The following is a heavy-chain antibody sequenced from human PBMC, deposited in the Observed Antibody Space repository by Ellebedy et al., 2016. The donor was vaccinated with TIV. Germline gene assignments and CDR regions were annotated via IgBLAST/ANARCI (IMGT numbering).Heavy chain of an antibody. D-gene: IGHD1-14*01. CDR1: GGSISSSPYY. CDR3: ARRWLYNRNYLFDP. V-gene: IGHV4-39*07. Sequence: SETLSLTCPVSGGSISSSPYYWGWIRQPPGKGLEWIGEINEVGSTSYNPSLKSRVSISIDKSKNQFSLKMRSVTAADTAVYFCARRWLYNRNYLFDPWGQGNVVTVSS. CDR2: INEVGST. J-gene: IGHJ5*02.